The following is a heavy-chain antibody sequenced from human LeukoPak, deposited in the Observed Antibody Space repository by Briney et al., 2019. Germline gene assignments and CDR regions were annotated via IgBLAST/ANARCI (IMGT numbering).Heavy chain of an antibody. CDR2: IIPIVGTA. D-gene: IGHD2-8*01. V-gene: IGHV1-69*13. CDR3: ARGYCINGVCDRGDY. J-gene: IGHJ4*02. CDR1: GGTFSSYD. Sequence: SVKVPCKASGGTFSSYDITWVRQAPGQGLEWMGGIIPIVGTANYAQKFQGRVTITADESTSTAYMELSSLRSEDTAVYYCARGYCINGVCDRGDYWGQGTLVTVSS.